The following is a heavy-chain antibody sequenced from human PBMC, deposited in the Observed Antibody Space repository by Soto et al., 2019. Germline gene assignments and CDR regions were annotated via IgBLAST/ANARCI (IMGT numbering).Heavy chain of an antibody. J-gene: IGHJ4*02. D-gene: IGHD3-16*02. CDR3: TRVALSSFYFDY. Sequence: SLRLSCTASGFTFGDYAMCWVRQAPGKGLEWVGFIRSKAYGGTTEYAASVKGRFTISRDDSKSIAYLQMNSLKTEDTAVYYCTRVALSSFYFDYWGQGTLVTVPQ. CDR2: IRSKAYGGTT. CDR1: GFTFGDYA. V-gene: IGHV3-49*04.